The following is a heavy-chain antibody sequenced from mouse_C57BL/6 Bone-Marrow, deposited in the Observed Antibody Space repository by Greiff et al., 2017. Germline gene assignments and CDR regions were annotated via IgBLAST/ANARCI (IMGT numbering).Heavy chain of an antibody. J-gene: IGHJ1*03. CDR2: IYPGGGYT. D-gene: IGHD1-1*01. CDR1: GYTFTNYW. CDR3: ARFIKGLYWYFDV. V-gene: IGHV1-63*01. Sequence: VQLQQSGAELVRPGTSVKMSCKASGYTFTNYWIGWAKQRPGHGLEWIGDIYPGGGYTNYNEKFKGKATLTADKSSSTAYMQFSSLTSEDSAIYYCARFIKGLYWYFDVWGTGTTVTVSS.